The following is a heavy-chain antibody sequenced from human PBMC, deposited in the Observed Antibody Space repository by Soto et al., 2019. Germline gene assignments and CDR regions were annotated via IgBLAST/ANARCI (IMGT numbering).Heavy chain of an antibody. CDR3: VRLISGTFEAFDI. CDR1: GYSVTNSNW. D-gene: IGHD1-26*01. V-gene: IGHV4-28*01. J-gene: IGHJ3*02. CDR2: IYYSGST. Sequence: QVQLQESGPGLVKPSDTLSLTCAVSGYSVTNSNWWGWIRQPPGKGLEWIGYIYYSGSTSYIPSLKSRVTMSLDTSKNQVSLKLKSVTAVDTALYYCVRLISGTFEAFDIWGQGTMVTVSS.